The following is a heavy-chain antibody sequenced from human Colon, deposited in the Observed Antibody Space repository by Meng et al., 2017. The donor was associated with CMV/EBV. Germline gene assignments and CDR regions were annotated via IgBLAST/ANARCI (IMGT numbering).Heavy chain of an antibody. V-gene: IGHV1-2*02. D-gene: IGHD1-26*01. CDR2: INPNSGGT. CDR1: GNTFTGYF. Sequence: QVRWGQAGAEVKKPGASVKVSCKASGNTFTGYFMYWVRQAPGQGLEWMGSINPNSGGTNYAQKFQGRVTMTRDTSINTAYMELSRLRSDDTAVYYCATVSGGDFDYWGQGTLVTVFS. J-gene: IGHJ4*02. CDR3: ATVSGGDFDY.